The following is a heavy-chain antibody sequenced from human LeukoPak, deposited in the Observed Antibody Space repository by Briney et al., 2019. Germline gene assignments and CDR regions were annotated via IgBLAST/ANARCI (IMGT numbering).Heavy chain of an antibody. CDR1: GYTFTGYY. V-gene: IGHV1-2*02. CDR3: ARDKNPTVFDY. CDR2: INPNSGDT. J-gene: IGHJ4*02. Sequence: ASVKVSCKASGYTFTGYYLHWGRQAPGQGLEWMGCINPNSGDTNYAQTFQGRVTMTRDTSLSTAYMELSSLRSDDTAVYYCARDKNPTVFDYWGQGSLVTVSS.